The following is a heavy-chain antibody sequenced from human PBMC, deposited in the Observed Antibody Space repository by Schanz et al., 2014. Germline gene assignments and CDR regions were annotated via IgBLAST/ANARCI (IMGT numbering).Heavy chain of an antibody. D-gene: IGHD3-22*01. V-gene: IGHV3-23*01. Sequence: EVQLLDSGGGLVQPGGSLRLSCAASGFTFSTCAMSWVRQAPGKGLEWVSAISGSGGSTYYADSVKGRFTISRDNSKNTLYLQMNSLRAEDTAVYYCAKDPSHGDYDYYFDYWGQGTLVTVSS. CDR1: GFTFSTCA. CDR3: AKDPSHGDYDYYFDY. CDR2: ISGSGGST. J-gene: IGHJ4*02.